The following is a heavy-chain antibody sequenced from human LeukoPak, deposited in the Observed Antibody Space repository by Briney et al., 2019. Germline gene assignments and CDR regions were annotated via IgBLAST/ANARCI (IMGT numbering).Heavy chain of an antibody. CDR1: GYTFASYE. CDR3: ARDGEAVAGDY. Sequence: SVKVSCKASGYTFASYEINWVRQDPGQGLEWMGRIIPILGIANYAQKFQGRVTITADKSTSTAYMELSSLRSEDTAVYYCARDGEAVAGDYWGQGTLVPVSS. D-gene: IGHD6-19*01. V-gene: IGHV1-69*04. CDR2: IIPILGIA. J-gene: IGHJ4*02.